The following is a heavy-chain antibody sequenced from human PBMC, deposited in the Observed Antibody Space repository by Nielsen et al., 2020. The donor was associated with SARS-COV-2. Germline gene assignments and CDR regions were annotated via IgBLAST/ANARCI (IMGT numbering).Heavy chain of an antibody. Sequence: ASVKVSCKASGYTFTNNYMHWVRQAPGQGLEWMGLINPTNGGTTYAQKFLGTVTMTRDTSTSTVYMELSSLRSDDTAVYYCAREGENVDSSETDYWGQGTLVTVTS. CDR2: INPTNGGT. V-gene: IGHV1-46*01. J-gene: IGHJ4*02. CDR3: AREGENVDSSETDY. D-gene: IGHD3-22*01. CDR1: GYTFTNNY.